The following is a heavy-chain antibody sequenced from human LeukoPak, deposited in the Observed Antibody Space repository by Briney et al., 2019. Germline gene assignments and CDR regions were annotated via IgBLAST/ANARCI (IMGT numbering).Heavy chain of an antibody. D-gene: IGHD2-2*01. CDR2: IYSGGST. J-gene: IGHJ4*02. CDR1: GFTVSSNY. CDR3: ARSREEWDIVVVPAATLYFDY. V-gene: IGHV3-66*01. Sequence: GGSLRLSCAASGFTVSSNYMSWVRQAPGKGLEWVSVIYSGGSTYYADSVKGRFTISRDNSKNTLYLQMNSLRAEDTAVYYCARSREEWDIVVVPAATLYFDYWGQGTLVTVSS.